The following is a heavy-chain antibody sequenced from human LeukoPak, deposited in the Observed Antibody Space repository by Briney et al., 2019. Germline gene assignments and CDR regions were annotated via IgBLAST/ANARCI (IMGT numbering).Heavy chain of an antibody. V-gene: IGHV3-30-3*01. D-gene: IGHD6-13*01. CDR3: ARDMKAAAGTGDY. J-gene: IGHJ4*02. CDR1: GFTFSSYA. CDR2: ISYDGSNK. Sequence: GGSLRLSCAASGFTFSSYAMHWVRQAPGKGLEWVAVISYDGSNKYYADSVKGRFTISRDNSKNTLYLQMNSLRAEDTAVYYCARDMKAAAGTGDYWGQGTLVTVSS.